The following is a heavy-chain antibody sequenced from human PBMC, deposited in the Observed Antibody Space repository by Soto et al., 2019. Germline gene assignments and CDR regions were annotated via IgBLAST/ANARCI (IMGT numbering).Heavy chain of an antibody. D-gene: IGHD2-2*03. CDR1: GFTFSNYW. V-gene: IGHV3-7*01. Sequence: GGSLRLSCATSGFTFSNYWMTWVRQAPGKGLEWVANIKKDGSEKEYVDSVKGRFIISRDNAQNSLYLQMNSLRAEDTALYYCARDLGYCSGSICYNVFDSWGQGTPVTVSS. CDR3: ARDLGYCSGSICYNVFDS. J-gene: IGHJ4*02. CDR2: IKKDGSEK.